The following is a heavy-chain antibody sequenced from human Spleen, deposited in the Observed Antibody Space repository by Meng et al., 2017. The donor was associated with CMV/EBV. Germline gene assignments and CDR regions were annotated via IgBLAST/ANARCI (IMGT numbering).Heavy chain of an antibody. CDR1: GYSFTSYW. D-gene: IGHD3-22*01. CDR3: AREIYYYDSSGSGYYFDY. V-gene: IGHV5-51*01. J-gene: IGHJ4*02. CDR2: IYPGDSDT. Sequence: GESLKISCKASGYSFTSYWIGWVRQMPGKGLEWMGIIYPGDSDTRYSPSFQGQVTISADKSISTAYLQWSSLKASDTAMYYCAREIYYYDSSGSGYYFDYWGQGTLVTVSS.